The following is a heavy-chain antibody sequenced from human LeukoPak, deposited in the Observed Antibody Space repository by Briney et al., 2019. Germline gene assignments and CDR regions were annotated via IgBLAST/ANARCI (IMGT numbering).Heavy chain of an antibody. V-gene: IGHV4-39*07. CDR2: IYYSGRT. Sequence: PSETLSLTCTVSGGSISSSSYYWGWIRQPPGKGLEWIGSIYYSGRTYYNPSLKSRVTISVDTSKNQFSLKLRSVTAADTAVYYCARVDIVATGGPFDYWGQGTLVTVSS. J-gene: IGHJ4*02. CDR1: GGSISSSSYY. CDR3: ARVDIVATGGPFDY. D-gene: IGHD5-12*01.